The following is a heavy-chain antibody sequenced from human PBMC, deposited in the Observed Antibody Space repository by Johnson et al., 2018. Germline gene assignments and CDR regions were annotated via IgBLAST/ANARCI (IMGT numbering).Heavy chain of an antibody. D-gene: IGHD2/OR15-2a*01. V-gene: IGHV1-69*09. CDR1: GGTFSVYT. Sequence: VQLVESGAEVKQPGSSVNISCKISGGTFSVYTLNWVREAPGQGLEWMGRIIPVLAETDFAQKFQGRLTITADTSTSTMYMELSSLTSEDTAIYYCARSEYIPLAGRNFEYWGQGTLVTVSS. CDR2: IIPVLAET. CDR3: ARSEYIPLAGRNFEY. J-gene: IGHJ4*02.